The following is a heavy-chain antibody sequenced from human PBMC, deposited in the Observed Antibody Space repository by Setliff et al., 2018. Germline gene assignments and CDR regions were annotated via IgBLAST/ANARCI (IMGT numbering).Heavy chain of an antibody. V-gene: IGHV7-4-1*02. CDR3: ARASRFGTIRYRGDYYMDV. CDR2: INTNTGNP. D-gene: IGHD3-10*01. CDR1: GYTFTTYA. J-gene: IGHJ6*03. Sequence: ASVKVSCKASGYTFTTYAISWMRQAPGQGLEYMRWINTNTGNPSYAQGFTGRFVFSLDTSVSTAYLQISSLKAEDTAVYYCARASRFGTIRYRGDYYMDVWGKGTTVTVSS.